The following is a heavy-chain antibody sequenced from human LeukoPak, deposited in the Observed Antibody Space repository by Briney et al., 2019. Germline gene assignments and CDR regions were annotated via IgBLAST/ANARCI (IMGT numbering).Heavy chain of an antibody. CDR3: ARHRVPHDYCD. CDR2: IYYSGST. Sequence: SETLSLTCAVYGGSFSGYYWGWIRQPPGKGLEWIGSIYYSGSTYYSPSLKSRVTISVDTSKNHFSLKLTSVTAADTAVYYCARHRVPHDYCDWGQGTLVTVSS. J-gene: IGHJ4*02. CDR1: GGSFSGYY. V-gene: IGHV4-39*01. D-gene: IGHD4-11*01.